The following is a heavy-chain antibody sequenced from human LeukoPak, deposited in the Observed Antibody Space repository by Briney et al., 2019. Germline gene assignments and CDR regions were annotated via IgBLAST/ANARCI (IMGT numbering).Heavy chain of an antibody. V-gene: IGHV1-2*02. CDR1: GYSFSAYY. CDR3: ARVLGRAVRYDVFDI. D-gene: IGHD3-3*01. J-gene: IGHJ3*02. CDR2: INPNSGDP. Sequence: ASVKVSCKASGYSFSAYYIHWVRQAPGQGLEWMGWINPNSGDPNYAEKFQGRVTMTRDTSIRTVFLNLPSLRPDDTAMYYCARVLGRAVRYDVFDIWGQGTVVTVSS.